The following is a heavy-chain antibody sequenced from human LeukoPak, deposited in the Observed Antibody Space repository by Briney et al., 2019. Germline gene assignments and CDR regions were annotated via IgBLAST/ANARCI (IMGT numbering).Heavy chain of an antibody. CDR1: GGSFSGYY. J-gene: IGHJ4*02. CDR3: ARVGIVLMVYAYDY. CDR2: INHSGST. D-gene: IGHD2-8*01. V-gene: IGHV4-34*01. Sequence: PSETLSLTCAVYGGSFSGYYWSWIRQPPGKGLEWIGEINHSGSTNYNPSLKSRVTISVDTSKNQFSLKLSSVTAADTAVYYCARVGIVLMVYAYDYWGQGTLVTVSS.